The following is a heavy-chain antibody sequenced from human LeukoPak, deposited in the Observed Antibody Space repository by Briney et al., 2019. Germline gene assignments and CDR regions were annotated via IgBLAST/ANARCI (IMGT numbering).Heavy chain of an antibody. J-gene: IGHJ4*02. V-gene: IGHV1-18*01. CDR3: ARIYSGYDNSGGYYFDY. Sequence: ASVKVSCKASGYTFTSYGISWVRQAPGQGLEWMGWISAYNGNTNYAQKLQGRVTMTTDTSTSTAYMELRSLRSDDTAVYYCARIYSGYDNSGGYYFDYWGQGTLVTVSS. D-gene: IGHD5-12*01. CDR2: ISAYNGNT. CDR1: GYTFTSYG.